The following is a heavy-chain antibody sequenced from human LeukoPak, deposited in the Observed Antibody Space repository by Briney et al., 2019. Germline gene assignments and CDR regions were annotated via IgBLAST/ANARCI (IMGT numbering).Heavy chain of an antibody. Sequence: PGGSLRLSCAASGFTFSNYWMSWVRQAPGKGLEWVANIKLDGSEKNYVDSVKGRFTISRNNAKNSLYLQMNGLRAEDTAVYYCARGGWALCWGQGTLVTVSS. CDR2: IKLDGSEK. D-gene: IGHD1-26*01. J-gene: IGHJ4*02. CDR3: ARGGWALC. V-gene: IGHV3-7*03. CDR1: GFTFSNYW.